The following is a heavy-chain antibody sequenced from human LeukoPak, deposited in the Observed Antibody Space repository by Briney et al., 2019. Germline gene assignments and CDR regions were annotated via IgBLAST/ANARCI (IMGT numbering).Heavy chain of an antibody. CDR3: ARTPRFLEWLMDV. V-gene: IGHV3-21*01. D-gene: IGHD3-3*01. CDR2: ISSSSSYI. CDR1: GFTFSSYS. J-gene: IGHJ6*04. Sequence: PGGSLRLSYAASGFTFSSYSMNWVRQAPGKGLEWVSSISSSSSYIYYADSVNGRFTISRDNAKNSLYLQMNSLRAEDTAVYYCARTPRFLEWLMDVWGKGNTVPVSS.